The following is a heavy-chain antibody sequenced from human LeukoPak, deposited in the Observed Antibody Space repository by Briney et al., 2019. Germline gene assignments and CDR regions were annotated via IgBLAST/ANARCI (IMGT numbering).Heavy chain of an antibody. CDR3: ARVDDSSGYYPPLDY. D-gene: IGHD3-22*01. J-gene: IGHJ4*02. V-gene: IGHV1-2*02. CDR2: INPNSGGT. CDR1: GYTFTGYY. Sequence: EASVKVSCKASGYTFTGYYMHWVRQAPGQGLEWMGWINPNSGGTNYAQKFQGRVTMTRDTSISTAYMELSRLRSDDTAVYYCARVDDSSGYYPPLDYWGQGTLVTVSS.